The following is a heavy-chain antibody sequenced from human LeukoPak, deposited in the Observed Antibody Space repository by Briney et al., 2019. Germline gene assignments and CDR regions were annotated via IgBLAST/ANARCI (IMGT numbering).Heavy chain of an antibody. Sequence: SETLSLTCTVSGGSISSYYWSWIRQPPGNGLEWIGYIYYSGSTNYNPSLKSRVTISVDTSKNQFSLKLSSVTAADTAVYYCARDSSTSHSYNWFDPWGQGTLVTVSS. V-gene: IGHV4-59*01. CDR2: IYYSGST. CDR1: GGSISSYY. CDR3: ARDSSTSHSYNWFDP. D-gene: IGHD2-2*01. J-gene: IGHJ5*02.